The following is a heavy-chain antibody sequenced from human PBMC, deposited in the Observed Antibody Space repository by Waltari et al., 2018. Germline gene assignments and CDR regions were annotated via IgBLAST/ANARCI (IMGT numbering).Heavy chain of an antibody. J-gene: IGHJ3*02. CDR3: ARESMVRGVIGAFDI. V-gene: IGHV4-59*01. D-gene: IGHD3-10*01. CDR1: GGSISSYY. Sequence: QVQLQESGPGLVKPSETLSLTCAVSGGSISSYYWSWIRQPPGKGLEWIGYIYYNESINYNPCLKSRVTISVDTSKDQFSLKLSSVTAADTAVYYWARESMVRGVIGAFDIWGQGTMVTVSS. CDR2: IYYNESI.